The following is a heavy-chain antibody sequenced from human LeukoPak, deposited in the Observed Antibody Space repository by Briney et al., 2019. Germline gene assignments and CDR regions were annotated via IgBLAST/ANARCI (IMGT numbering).Heavy chain of an antibody. CDR1: GGSISSGDYY. CDR2: IYYSGST. V-gene: IGHV4-30-4*08. D-gene: IGHD6-19*01. Sequence: SQTLSLTCTVSGGSISSGDYYWSWIRQPPGKGLEWIGYIYYSGSTYYNPSLKSRVTISVDTSKNQFSLKLSSVTAADTAVYYCARYWAVAGSRGYDAFDIWGQGTMVTVSS. CDR3: ARYWAVAGSRGYDAFDI. J-gene: IGHJ3*02.